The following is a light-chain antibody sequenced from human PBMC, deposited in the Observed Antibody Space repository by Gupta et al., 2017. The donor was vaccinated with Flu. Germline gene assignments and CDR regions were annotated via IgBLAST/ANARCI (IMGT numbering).Light chain of an antibody. Sequence: PSSVSASVGDRVTITCRASQDISSWLAWYHQKPGKAPNLLIHAASRLRSGVPSRFSDSGSGTNFTLTISDLQPEDFATYYCQQASTFPLTFGGGTKVDIK. CDR3: QQASTFPLT. CDR1: QDISSW. J-gene: IGKJ4*01. CDR2: AAS. V-gene: IGKV1-12*01.